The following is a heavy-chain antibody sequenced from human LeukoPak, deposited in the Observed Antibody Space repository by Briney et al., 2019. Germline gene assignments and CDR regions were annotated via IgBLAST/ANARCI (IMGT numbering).Heavy chain of an antibody. CDR3: AKDITGSGSYYKTLFDY. Sequence: GGSPRLSCAASGFTFDDYAMHWVRQAPGKGLEWVSGISWNSGSIGYADSVKGRFTISRDNTKNSLYLQMNSLRAEDTALYYCAKDITGSGSYYKTLFDYWGQGTLVTVSS. CDR1: GFTFDDYA. J-gene: IGHJ4*02. CDR2: ISWNSGSI. V-gene: IGHV3-9*01. D-gene: IGHD3-10*01.